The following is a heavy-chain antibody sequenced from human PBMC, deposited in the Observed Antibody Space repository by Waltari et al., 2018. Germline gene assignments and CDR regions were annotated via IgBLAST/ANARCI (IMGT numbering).Heavy chain of an antibody. D-gene: IGHD6-13*01. Sequence: EVQLLESGGGLVQPGGSLRLSCAASGFTFISYAMSWVRPAPGKGLAWVSRISGTGLTTFYAVSVKCRFSISRDNSKNTLYLQINGLRADDTAVYYCAKVGGIAAAEFQFDFWGRGTLVTVSS. CDR2: ISGTGLTT. CDR1: GFTFISYA. CDR3: AKVGGIAAAEFQFDF. J-gene: IGHJ4*02. V-gene: IGHV3-23*01.